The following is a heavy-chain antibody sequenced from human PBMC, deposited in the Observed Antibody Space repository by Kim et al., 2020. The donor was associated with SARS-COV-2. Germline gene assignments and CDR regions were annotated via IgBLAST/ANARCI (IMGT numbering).Heavy chain of an antibody. V-gene: IGHV3-43*01. CDR1: GFTFDDYT. D-gene: IGHD2-15*01. CDR2: ISWDGGST. CDR3: AKDDGYCSGGSCSVFDY. Sequence: GGSLRLSCAASGFTFDDYTMHWVRQAPGKGLEWVSLISWDGGSTYYADSVKGRFTISRDNSKNSLYLQMNSLRTEDTALYYCAKDDGYCSGGSCSVFDYWGQGTLVTVSS. J-gene: IGHJ4*02.